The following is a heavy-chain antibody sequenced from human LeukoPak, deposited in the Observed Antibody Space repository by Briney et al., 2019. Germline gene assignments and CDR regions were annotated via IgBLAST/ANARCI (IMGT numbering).Heavy chain of an antibody. D-gene: IGHD3-10*01. CDR1: GYTFTSYA. CDR3: ARELLWFGESFDY. Sequence: ASVKVSCKASGYTFTSYAMHWVRQAPGQRLEWMGWINAGNGNTEYSQKFQGRVTITRDTSASTAYMELSSLRSEDTAVYYCARELLWFGESFDYWGQGTLVTVSS. J-gene: IGHJ4*02. V-gene: IGHV1-3*01. CDR2: INAGNGNT.